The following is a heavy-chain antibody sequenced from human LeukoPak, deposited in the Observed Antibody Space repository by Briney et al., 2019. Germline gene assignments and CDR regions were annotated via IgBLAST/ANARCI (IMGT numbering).Heavy chain of an antibody. CDR1: GFTFSSYS. CDR2: ISSSSYI. CDR3: ARAAAGNNDAFDI. J-gene: IGHJ3*02. Sequence: GGSLRLSCAASGFTFSSYSMNWVRQAPGKGLEWVSSISSSSYIYYADSVKGRLTISRDNAKNSLYLQMNSLRAEDTAVYYCARAAAGNNDAFDIWGQGTMVTVSS. V-gene: IGHV3-21*01. D-gene: IGHD6-13*01.